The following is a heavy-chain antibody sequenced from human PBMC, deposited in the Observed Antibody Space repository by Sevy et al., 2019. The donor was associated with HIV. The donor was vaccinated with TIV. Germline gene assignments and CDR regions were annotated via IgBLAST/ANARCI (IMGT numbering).Heavy chain of an antibody. CDR2: IVGDGSDT. CDR3: ATEQARRGPTPIEY. J-gene: IGHJ4*02. V-gene: IGHV3-74*01. D-gene: IGHD1-1*01. Sequence: GGSLRLSCVASGFQFRTTWMHWVRQVPGRGLEWVSRIVGDGSDTGYADSVRGRFTISRDNAENTLYLQLDNLRAEDTGIDYCATEQARRGPTPIEYWGQGTLVTVSS. CDR1: GFQFRTTW.